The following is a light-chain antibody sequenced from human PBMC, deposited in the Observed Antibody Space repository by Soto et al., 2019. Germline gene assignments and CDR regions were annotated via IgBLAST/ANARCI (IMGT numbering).Light chain of an antibody. CDR1: SSNIGSNY. J-gene: IGLJ3*02. Sequence: QSVLTQPPSASGTPGQRVTISCSGSSSNIGSNYVYWYQQLPGTAPKLLIYRNNQRPSGVPDRFSGSKSGTSASLAISGLWSEDEADYYCAAWDDSLSGWVFGGGTKVTVL. CDR3: AAWDDSLSGWV. CDR2: RNN. V-gene: IGLV1-47*03.